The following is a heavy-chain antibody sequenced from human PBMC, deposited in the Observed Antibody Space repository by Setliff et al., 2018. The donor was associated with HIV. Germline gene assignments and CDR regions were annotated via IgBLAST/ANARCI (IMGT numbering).Heavy chain of an antibody. J-gene: IGHJ4*02. D-gene: IGHD4-4*01. V-gene: IGHV1-18*01. Sequence: ASVKVSCKASGYTFVSYGISWVRQAPGQGLEWMGWISANNGKTKYAQKFQGRVTMTTDTSTFTAYMDLRSLKSDDTAVYYCARDGYSSDFWGQGTPVTVSS. CDR3: ARDGYSSDF. CDR1: GYTFVSYG. CDR2: ISANNGKT.